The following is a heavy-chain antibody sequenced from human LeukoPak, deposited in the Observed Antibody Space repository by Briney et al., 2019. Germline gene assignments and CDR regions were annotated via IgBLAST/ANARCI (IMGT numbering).Heavy chain of an antibody. D-gene: IGHD3-22*01. CDR2: IIPIFGAA. CDR3: AIDYYDSSGYYYSY. V-gene: IGHV1-69*05. CDR1: GGTFSSYA. Sequence: SVKVSCKASGGTFSSYAISWVRQAPGQGLEWMGGIIPIFGAANYAQKFQGRVTITTDESTSTAYMELSSLRSEDTAVYYCAIDYYDSSGYYYSYWGQGTLVTVSS. J-gene: IGHJ4*02.